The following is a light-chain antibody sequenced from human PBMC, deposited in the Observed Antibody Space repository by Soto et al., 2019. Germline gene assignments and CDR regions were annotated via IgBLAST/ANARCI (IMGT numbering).Light chain of an antibody. CDR3: QQYESSRT. V-gene: IGKV3-20*01. CDR1: QSVSSTF. Sequence: EIVLTQSPGTLSLSPGDRATLSCRASQSVSSTFLAWYQQNPGQAPRVVIYGASTRATGIPDRFSGSGSGTDFTLTISRLEPEDFGLYYCQQYESSRTFGQGTKVEMK. CDR2: GAS. J-gene: IGKJ1*01.